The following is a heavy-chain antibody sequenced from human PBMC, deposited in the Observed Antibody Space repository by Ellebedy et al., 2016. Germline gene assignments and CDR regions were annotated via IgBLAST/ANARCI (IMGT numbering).Heavy chain of an antibody. CDR3: ARGVFDYYGSGDY. CDR2: INHSGST. V-gene: IGHV4-34*01. Sequence: GSLRLXCAVYGGSFSGYYWSWIRQPPGKGLEWIGEINHSGSTNYNPSLKSRVTISVDTSKNQFSLKLSSVTAADTAVYYCARGVFDYYGSGDYWGQGTLVTVSS. D-gene: IGHD3-10*01. CDR1: GGSFSGYY. J-gene: IGHJ4*02.